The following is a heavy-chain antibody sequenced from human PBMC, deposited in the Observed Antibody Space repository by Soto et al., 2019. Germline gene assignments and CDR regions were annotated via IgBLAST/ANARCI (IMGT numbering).Heavy chain of an antibody. D-gene: IGHD3-3*01. V-gene: IGHV3-23*01. CDR3: AAASHVRRNHEAGFLEWLSLFDY. CDR2: ISGSGGST. J-gene: IGHJ4*02. CDR1: GFTFSSYA. Sequence: EVQLLESGGGLVQPGGSLRLSCAASGFTFSSYAMSWVRQAPGKGLEWVSAISGSGGSTYYADSVKGRFTISRDNSKNTLYLQMNSLRAEDTAVYYCAAASHVRRNHEAGFLEWLSLFDYWGQGTLVTVSS.